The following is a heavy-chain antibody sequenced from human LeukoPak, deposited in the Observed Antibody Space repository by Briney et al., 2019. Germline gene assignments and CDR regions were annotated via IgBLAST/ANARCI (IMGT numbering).Heavy chain of an antibody. J-gene: IGHJ4*02. Sequence: NSGGSLRLSCAASGFTFSSYSMNWVRQAPGKGLERVSSISSSSSYIYNADSVKGRFTISRDNAKNSLYLQMNSLRAEDTAVYYCAGRYFDWLNDYWGQGTLVTVSS. CDR3: AGRYFDWLNDY. CDR2: ISSSSSYI. CDR1: GFTFSSYS. V-gene: IGHV3-21*01. D-gene: IGHD3-9*01.